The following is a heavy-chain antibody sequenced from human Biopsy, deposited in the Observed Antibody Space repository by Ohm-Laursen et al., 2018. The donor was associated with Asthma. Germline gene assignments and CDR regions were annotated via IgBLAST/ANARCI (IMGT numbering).Heavy chain of an antibody. V-gene: IGHV3-7*03. CDR1: GFSLSEFV. CDR3: ARAYGGSFFSGSFDI. J-gene: IGHJ3*02. D-gene: IGHD4-23*01. Sequence: SLRLSCAASGFSLSEFVMHWVRQAPGKGLEWVANIKHDGSEKNHVDSLKGRFTISRDNAKNSLYLQMNSLRAEDTAVYYCARAYGGSFFSGSFDIWGQGTMVTVSS. CDR2: IKHDGSEK.